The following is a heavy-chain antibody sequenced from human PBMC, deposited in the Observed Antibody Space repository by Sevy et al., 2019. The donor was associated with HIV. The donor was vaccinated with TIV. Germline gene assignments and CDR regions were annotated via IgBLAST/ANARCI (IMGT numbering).Heavy chain of an antibody. CDR3: TRGAHSLDY. J-gene: IGHJ4*02. CDR1: GDSVSSNRAA. Sequence: KQSQTLSLTCVISGDSVSSNRAARSWIRQSPSRGLEWLGRTYYRSKWYTDYAVSVKSRITINPDTSKNQVSLQLNSVTPEDTAVYYCTRGAHSLDYWGQGTLVTVSS. D-gene: IGHD2-15*01. CDR2: TYYRSKWYT. V-gene: IGHV6-1*01.